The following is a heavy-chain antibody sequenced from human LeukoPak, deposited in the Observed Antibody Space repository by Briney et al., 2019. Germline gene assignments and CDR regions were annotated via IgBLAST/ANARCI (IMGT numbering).Heavy chain of an antibody. CDR1: GGSFSGYY. J-gene: IGHJ6*03. CDR2: INHSGST. D-gene: IGHD1-26*01. CDR3: ASIVGANNYYYYMDV. V-gene: IGHV4-34*01. Sequence: PSETLSLTCAVYGGSFSGYYWSWIRQPPGKGLEWIGEINHSGSTNYNPSLKSRVTIPVDTSKNQFSLKLSSVTAADTAVYYCASIVGANNYYYYMDVWGKGTTVTVSS.